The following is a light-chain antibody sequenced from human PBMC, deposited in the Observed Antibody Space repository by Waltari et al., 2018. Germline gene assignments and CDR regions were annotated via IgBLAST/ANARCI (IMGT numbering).Light chain of an antibody. CDR3: CSYAGSYNLV. CDR2: DVS. Sequence: QSALTQPRSVSGSPGQSVTISCTGTSSDVGGYNYVSWYPQHPGKAPKFMIYDVSERPSGVPDRFSGSQSGNTASLTISGLQAEDEADYYCCSYAGSYNLVFGGGTKLTVL. J-gene: IGLJ2*01. V-gene: IGLV2-11*01. CDR1: SSDVGGYNY.